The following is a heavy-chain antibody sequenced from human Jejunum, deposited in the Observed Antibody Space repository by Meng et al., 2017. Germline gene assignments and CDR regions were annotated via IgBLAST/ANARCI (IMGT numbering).Heavy chain of an antibody. J-gene: IGHJ4*02. CDR2: IWSDGNDK. Sequence: QVQLVESGGGVVQPGRPLRLSCSASGFTFNSYAMHWVRQAPGKGLEWVAVIWSDGNDKYYADSVKGRFTISRDNSKNTLYLQMNSLRAEDTAVYYCARDHEMSGSYFDYWGQGILVTVSS. CDR3: ARDHEMSGSYFDY. CDR1: GFTFNSYA. D-gene: IGHD1-26*01. V-gene: IGHV3-33*01.